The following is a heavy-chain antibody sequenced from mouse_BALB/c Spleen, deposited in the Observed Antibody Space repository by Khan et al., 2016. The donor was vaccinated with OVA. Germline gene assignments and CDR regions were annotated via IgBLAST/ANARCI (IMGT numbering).Heavy chain of an antibody. CDR1: GYSITSGYS. Sequence: VQLQQSGPDLVKPSQSLSLTCTVTGYSITSGYSWHWIRQFPGNKLECMGYIHYSGSTNYNPSLKSRTSITRDTSKNQFFLQLNSVTTEDTATYYCARNYGLDGFAYWGQGTLVTVSA. V-gene: IGHV3-1*02. CDR3: ARNYGLDGFAY. D-gene: IGHD1-2*01. CDR2: IHYSGST. J-gene: IGHJ3*01.